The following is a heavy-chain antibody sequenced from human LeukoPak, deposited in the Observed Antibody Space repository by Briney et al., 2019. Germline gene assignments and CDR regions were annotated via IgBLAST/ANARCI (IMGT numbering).Heavy chain of an antibody. V-gene: IGHV1-69*04. CDR3: ARIIAVAGTDYYYYGMDV. J-gene: IGHJ6*02. Sequence: SVKVSCKASGGTFSSYAISWVRQAPGQGLEWMGRIIPIRGIANYAQKFQGRVTITADKSTSTAYMELSSLRSEDTAVYYCARIIAVAGTDYYYYGMDVWGQGTTVTVSS. CDR1: GGTFSSYA. CDR2: IIPIRGIA. D-gene: IGHD6-19*01.